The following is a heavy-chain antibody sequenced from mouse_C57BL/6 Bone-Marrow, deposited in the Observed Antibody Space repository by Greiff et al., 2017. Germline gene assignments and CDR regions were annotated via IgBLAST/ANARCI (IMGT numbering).Heavy chain of an antibody. CDR1: GYTFTDYY. D-gene: IGHD4-1*01. CDR2: INPNNGGT. CDR3: AREGANWEDAMDY. J-gene: IGHJ4*01. V-gene: IGHV1-26*01. Sequence: EVQLQQPGAELVMPGASVKISCKASGYTFTDYYMNWVKQSHGKSLEWIGDINPNNGGTSYNQKFKGKATLTVDKSSSTAYMELRSLTSEDSAVYYCAREGANWEDAMDYWGQGTSVTVSS.